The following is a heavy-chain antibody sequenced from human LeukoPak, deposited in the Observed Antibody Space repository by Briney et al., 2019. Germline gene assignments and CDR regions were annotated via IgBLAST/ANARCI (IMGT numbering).Heavy chain of an antibody. CDR3: ARGPLYCSSTDCYSNWFDP. CDR2: MNPNSGNT. CDR1: GYTFTSYD. D-gene: IGHD2-2*02. J-gene: IGHJ5*02. V-gene: IGHV1-8*01. Sequence: ASVKVSCKASGYTFTSYDINWVRQATGQGLEWMGWMNPNSGNTGYAQKFQGRVTMTRNTSISTAYMELSSLRSEDTAVYYCARGPLYCSSTDCYSNWFDPWGQGTLVTVSS.